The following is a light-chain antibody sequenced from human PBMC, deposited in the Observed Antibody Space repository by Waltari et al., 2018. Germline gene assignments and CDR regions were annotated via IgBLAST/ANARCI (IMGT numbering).Light chain of an antibody. CDR2: DVS. Sequence: QSALTQPRSVSGSPGQSVTISCTGTSRHVGGYHYVSWYQQHPGKAPKLMIYDVSKRPSGVPDRCSGSKSGNTASLTISGLQAEDEADYYCCSYAGSYTSYVVFGGGTKLTVL. CDR1: SRHVGGYHY. J-gene: IGLJ2*01. CDR3: CSYAGSYTSYVV. V-gene: IGLV2-11*01.